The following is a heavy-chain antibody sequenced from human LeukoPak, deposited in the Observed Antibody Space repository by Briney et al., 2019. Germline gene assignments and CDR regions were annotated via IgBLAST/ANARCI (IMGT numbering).Heavy chain of an antibody. CDR3: ARDRTCSGGSCYSFLRVDYMDV. Sequence: ASVKVSCKASGYTFTSYGISWVRQAPGQGLEWMGWISAYNGNTNYAQKLQGRVTMTTDTSTSTAYMELRSLRSDDTAVYYCARDRTCSGGSCYSFLRVDYMDVWGKGTTVTVSS. D-gene: IGHD2-15*01. V-gene: IGHV1-18*01. J-gene: IGHJ6*03. CDR1: GYTFTSYG. CDR2: ISAYNGNT.